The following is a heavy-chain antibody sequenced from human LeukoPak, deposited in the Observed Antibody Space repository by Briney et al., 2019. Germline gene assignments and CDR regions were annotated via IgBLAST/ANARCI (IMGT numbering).Heavy chain of an antibody. D-gene: IGHD2/OR15-2a*01. CDR1: GGSISSYY. V-gene: IGHV4-4*07. CDR3: ARDRIVNWFDP. Sequence: SETLSLTCTVSGGSISSYYWSWIRQPAGKGLEWIGRIYTSGSTNYNPTLKSRVTMSVDTSKNQFSLKLGSVTAADTAVYYCARDRIVNWFDPWGQGTLVTVSS. CDR2: IYTSGST. J-gene: IGHJ5*02.